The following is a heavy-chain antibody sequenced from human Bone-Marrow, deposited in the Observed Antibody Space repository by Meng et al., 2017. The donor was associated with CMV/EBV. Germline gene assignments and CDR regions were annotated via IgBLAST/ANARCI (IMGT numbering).Heavy chain of an antibody. CDR3: AREGDIVVVPAAARYYYGMDV. CDR2: INPNSGGT. CDR1: GYTFTGYY. V-gene: IGHV1-2*02. Sequence: ASVKVSCKASGYTFTGYYMHWVRQAPGQGLEWMGWINPNSGGTNYAQKFQGRVTMTRDTSISTAYMELSRLRSDDTAVYYCAREGDIVVVPAAARYYYGMDVWGQGTTVTVSS. D-gene: IGHD2-2*01. J-gene: IGHJ6*02.